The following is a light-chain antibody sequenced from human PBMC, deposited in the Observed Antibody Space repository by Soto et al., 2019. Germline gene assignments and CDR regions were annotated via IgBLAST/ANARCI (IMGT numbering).Light chain of an antibody. CDR3: QQYNNWPLT. CDR2: DAS. CDR1: QSVSSY. J-gene: IGKJ4*01. Sequence: EIVLTQSPATLSLSPGERATLSCRASQSVSSYLAWYQQKPGQAPRLLIYDASNRATGIPARFSGSGSGTEFTLTISSLQSEDFAVYYCQQYNNWPLTFGGGTKVDTK. V-gene: IGKV3-11*01.